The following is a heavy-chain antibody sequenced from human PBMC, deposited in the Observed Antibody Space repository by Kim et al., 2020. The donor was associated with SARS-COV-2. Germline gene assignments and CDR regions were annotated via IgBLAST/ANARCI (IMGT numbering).Heavy chain of an antibody. CDR3: ARERGQIFGVVYYYGMDV. J-gene: IGHJ6*02. Sequence: ASVKVSCKASGYTFTSYYMHWVRQAPGQGLEWMGIINPSGGSTSYAQKFQGRVTMTRDTSTSTVYMELSSLRSEDTAVYYCARERGQIFGVVYYYGMDVWGQGTTVTVSS. CDR2: INPSGGST. D-gene: IGHD3-3*01. V-gene: IGHV1-46*01. CDR1: GYTFTSYY.